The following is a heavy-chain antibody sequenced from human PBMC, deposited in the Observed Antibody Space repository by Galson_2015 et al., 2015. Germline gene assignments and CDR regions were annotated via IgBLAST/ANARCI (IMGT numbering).Heavy chain of an antibody. CDR2: IYPGDSDT. CDR1: GYSFPSYW. D-gene: IGHD3-22*01. J-gene: IGHJ3*02. CDR3: ARMAQHCYDSSGPGNAFDI. Sequence: QSGAEVKKPGESLPISCTGSGYSFPSYWIGWVRQMPGKGLEWMGIIYPGDSDTRYSPSFQGQVPISADKSISTAYLQWSSLKASDTAMYYCARMAQHCYDSSGPGNAFDIWGQGTMVTVSS. V-gene: IGHV5-51*01.